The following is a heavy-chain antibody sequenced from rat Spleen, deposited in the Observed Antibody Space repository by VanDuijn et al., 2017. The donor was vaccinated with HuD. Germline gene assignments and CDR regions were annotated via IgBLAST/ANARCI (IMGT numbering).Heavy chain of an antibody. CDR1: GLSFSNYD. J-gene: IGHJ2*01. V-gene: IGHV5-25*01. CDR2: ISYDGTAT. D-gene: IGHD2-1*01. Sequence: EVQLVESGGGSVQPGRSMRLSCAVSGLSFSNYDMAWVRQAPTKGLEWVASISYDGTATYYRDSVKGRFTLSRDNAKSILYLQMDSLRSEDTATYYCARLDTSFDYWGQGVMVTVSS. CDR3: ARLDTSFDY.